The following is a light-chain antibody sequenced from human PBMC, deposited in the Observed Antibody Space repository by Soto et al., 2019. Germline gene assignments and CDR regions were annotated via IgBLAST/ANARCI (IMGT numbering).Light chain of an antibody. V-gene: IGLV1-40*01. CDR3: QVWDSTSDHVV. CDR2: GNR. CDR1: NSNLGAGYD. Sequence: QSVLTQPPSVSGAPGQRVTISCTGNNSNLGAGYDVHWYQQLPGAAPKLVVFGNRNRPSGVPERFSGSNSANTATLTISRVEAGDEADYYCQVWDSTSDHVVFGGGTKLTVL. J-gene: IGLJ2*01.